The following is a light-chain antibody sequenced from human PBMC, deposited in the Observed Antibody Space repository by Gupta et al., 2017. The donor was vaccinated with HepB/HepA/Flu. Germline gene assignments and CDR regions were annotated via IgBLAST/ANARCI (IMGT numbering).Light chain of an antibody. CDR1: QDISNY. Sequence: IQMSPSPSSLSASVGDGVTITCQASQDISNYLNWYQQKPGKAPKLLIYDASNLETGVPSRFSGSGSGTDFTFTISRRQPEDIATYYCQQYYKHPPYTFGQWTKLEIK. CDR3: QQYYKHPPYT. V-gene: IGKV1-33*01. J-gene: IGKJ2*01. CDR2: DAS.